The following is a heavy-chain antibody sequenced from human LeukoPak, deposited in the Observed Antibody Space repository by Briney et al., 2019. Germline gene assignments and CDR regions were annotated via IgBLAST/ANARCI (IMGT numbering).Heavy chain of an antibody. V-gene: IGHV3-48*02. J-gene: IGHJ4*02. D-gene: IGHD4-17*01. CDR3: ARGTTTVTTVFDY. Sequence: GGPLRLSCAASGITFTSYSMNRLHQAPGKGLERVSYISSSSNIYYADSVKGRFTISRDNAKNSLYLQMNSLRDEDTAVYYCARGTTTVTTVFDYWGQGTLVTVSS. CDR2: ISSSSNI. CDR1: GITFTSYS.